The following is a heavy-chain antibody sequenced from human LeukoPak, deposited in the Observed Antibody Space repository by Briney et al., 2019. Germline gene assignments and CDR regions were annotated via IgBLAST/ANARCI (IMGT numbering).Heavy chain of an antibody. CDR1: GGSISSGDYY. CDR3: ARGSTLIRGFDY. D-gene: IGHD3-10*01. CDR2: IFYSGSA. J-gene: IGHJ4*02. Sequence: PSETLSLTCTVSGGSISSGDYYWNWIRQHPEKSLEWIGYIFYSGSAYYNPSLKSRVTISVDTSKNQFSLKLSSVTAADTAVYYWARGSTLIRGFDYWGQGTLVNVSS. V-gene: IGHV4-31*03.